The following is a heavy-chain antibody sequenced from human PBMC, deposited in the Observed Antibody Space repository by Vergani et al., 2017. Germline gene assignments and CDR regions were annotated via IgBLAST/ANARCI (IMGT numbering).Heavy chain of an antibody. J-gene: IGHJ3*02. V-gene: IGHV4-59*04. CDR1: GGSISSYY. D-gene: IGHD3-22*01. CDR3: ARDPDYYDSSGYSAANI. CDR2: IYYSGST. Sequence: QVQLQESGPGLVKPSETLSLTCTVSGGSISSYYWSWIRQPPGKGLEWIGYIYYSGSTYYNPSLKSRVTISVDTSKNQFSLKLSSVTAADTAVYYCARDPDYYDSSGYSAANIWGQGTMVTVSS.